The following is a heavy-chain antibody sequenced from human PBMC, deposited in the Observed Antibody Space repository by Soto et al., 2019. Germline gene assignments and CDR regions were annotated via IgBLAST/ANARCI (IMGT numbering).Heavy chain of an antibody. CDR2: IYYSGST. V-gene: IGHV4-30-4*01. CDR3: ASMAVGDAFDI. D-gene: IGHD1-26*01. J-gene: IGHJ3*02. Sequence: QVQLQESGPGLVKPSQTLSLTCTVSGGSISSGDYYWSWIRQPPGKGLEWIGYIYYSGSTYYNPSLKSXXTXSXXTSKNQFSLKLSSVTAADTAVYYCASMAVGDAFDIWGQGTMVTVSS. CDR1: GGSISSGDYY.